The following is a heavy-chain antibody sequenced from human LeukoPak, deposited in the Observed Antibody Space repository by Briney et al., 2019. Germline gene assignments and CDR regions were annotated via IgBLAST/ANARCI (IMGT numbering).Heavy chain of an antibody. CDR2: IYPGDSDT. Sequence: GESLKISCKGSGYIFTSYWIAWVRQMPGKGLEWMGTIYPGDSDTRYSPSFQGQVTISADKSISTAYLQWSSLKASDTAMYYCARRSGSFQGDYNFDYWGQGTLVTVSS. V-gene: IGHV5-51*01. CDR3: ARRSGSFQGDYNFDY. CDR1: GYIFTSYW. J-gene: IGHJ4*02. D-gene: IGHD1-26*01.